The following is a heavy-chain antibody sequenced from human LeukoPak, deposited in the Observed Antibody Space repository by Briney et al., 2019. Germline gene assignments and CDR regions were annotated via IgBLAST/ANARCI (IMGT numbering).Heavy chain of an antibody. CDR1: NYSISSAYY. CDR2: IAHGGRP. J-gene: IGHJ4*02. V-gene: IGHV4-38-2*02. D-gene: IGHD3-3*01. Sequence: SETLSLTCTVSNYSISSAYYWGWIRQPPGKGLEWIGSIAHGGRPYYNPSLESRVTISVDTSKNQFSLKLSSVTAADTAVYYCARVGKYDFWSGHDETRLDYWGQGSLVTVSS. CDR3: ARVGKYDFWSGHDETRLDY.